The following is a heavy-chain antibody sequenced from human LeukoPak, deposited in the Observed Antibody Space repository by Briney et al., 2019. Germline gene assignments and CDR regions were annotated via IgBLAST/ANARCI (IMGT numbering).Heavy chain of an antibody. Sequence: ASVKASCKASGYTFTGYYMHWVRQAPGQGLEWMGWISAYNGNTRYAQKFQGRVTMTTDTSTRTAYMEMRSLRSDDTAVYYCARDRRGRAVANPYYYNGMDVWGEGTTVTVSS. V-gene: IGHV1-18*04. CDR1: GYTFTGYY. CDR2: ISAYNGNT. J-gene: IGHJ6*04. D-gene: IGHD6-19*01. CDR3: ARDRRGRAVANPYYYNGMDV.